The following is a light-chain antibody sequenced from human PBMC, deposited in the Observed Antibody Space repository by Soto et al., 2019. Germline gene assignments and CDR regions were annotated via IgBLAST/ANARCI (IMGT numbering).Light chain of an antibody. CDR1: QSISSW. Sequence: DIQMTQSHSTLSATAGESVTITRRASQSISSWLAWNQHNPGKYPKLLIYDASNLDSGVPSRFSGSGSGTGFSLTISNLQPEDCATYYCQQYENYWTVGKGTKVDIK. CDR2: DAS. J-gene: IGKJ1*01. V-gene: IGKV1-5*01. CDR3: QQYENYWT.